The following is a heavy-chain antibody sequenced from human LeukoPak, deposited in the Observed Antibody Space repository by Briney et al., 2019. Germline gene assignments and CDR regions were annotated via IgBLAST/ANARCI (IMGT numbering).Heavy chain of an antibody. CDR1: GGSISSGGYY. CDR3: ARVQGFGELFPVYFDY. J-gene: IGHJ4*02. D-gene: IGHD3-10*01. V-gene: IGHV4-30-2*01. Sequence: SQTLSLTCTVSGGSISSGGYYWSWIRQPPGKGLEWIGYTYHSGSTNYNPSLKSRVTISVDTSKNQFSLKLSSVTAADTAVYYCARVQGFGELFPVYFDYWGQGTLVTVSS. CDR2: TYHSGST.